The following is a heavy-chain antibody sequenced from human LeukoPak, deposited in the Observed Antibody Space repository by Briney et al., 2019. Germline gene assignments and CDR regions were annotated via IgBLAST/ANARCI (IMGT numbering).Heavy chain of an antibody. CDR3: ARGGAGDMYNFFDP. J-gene: IGHJ5*02. Sequence: EASVKVSCKASVYTFTNYYMVWVRQAPGQGLEWMGIINPSGGGTTYAQKFQGRVTVTRDTSTSTVYMELSSLRSEDTAIYYCARGGAGDMYNFFDPWGQGTLVTVSS. V-gene: IGHV1-46*01. CDR2: INPSGGGT. CDR1: VYTFTNYY. D-gene: IGHD3-16*01.